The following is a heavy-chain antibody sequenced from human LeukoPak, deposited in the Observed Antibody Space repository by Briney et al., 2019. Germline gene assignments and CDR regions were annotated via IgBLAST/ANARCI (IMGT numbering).Heavy chain of an antibody. CDR1: GFTFSSYA. CDR3: ARDPMGGPRLKGYTNAFDI. CDR2: ISYDGSNK. Sequence: GRSLRLSCAASGFTFSSYAMHWVRQAPGKGLEWVAVISYDGSNKYYADSVKGRFTISRDNSKNTLYLQVNSLRAEDTAVYYCARDPMGGPRLKGYTNAFDIWGQGTMVTVSS. J-gene: IGHJ3*02. V-gene: IGHV3-30-3*01. D-gene: IGHD5-24*01.